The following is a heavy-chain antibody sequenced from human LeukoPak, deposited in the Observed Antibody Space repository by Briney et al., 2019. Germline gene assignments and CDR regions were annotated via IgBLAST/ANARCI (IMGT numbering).Heavy chain of an antibody. D-gene: IGHD6-6*01. CDR1: GGSISSSSYY. J-gene: IGHJ4*02. CDR3: ARHPSRSIAARRAY. V-gene: IGHV4-39*01. CDR2: IYYSGST. Sequence: SETLSLTCTVSGGSISSSSYYWGWIRQPPGKGLEWIRSIYYSGSTYYNPSLKSRVTISVDTSKNQFSLKLSSVTAADTAVYYCARHPSRSIAARRAYWGQGTLVTVSS.